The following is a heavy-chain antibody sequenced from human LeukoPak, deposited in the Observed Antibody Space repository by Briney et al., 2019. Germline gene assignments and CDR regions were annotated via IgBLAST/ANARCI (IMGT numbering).Heavy chain of an antibody. CDR2: ISGSGGST. V-gene: IGHV3-23*01. Sequence: GGSLTLSCAASGFTFSSYAMSWVRQAPGKGLEWVSAISGSGGSTYYADSVKGRFTISRDNSKNTLYLQMNSLRAEDTAVYYCAKEGSPYYYDSSGYYVGYFQHWGQGTLVTVSS. CDR3: AKEGSPYYYDSSGYYVGYFQH. D-gene: IGHD3-22*01. J-gene: IGHJ1*01. CDR1: GFTFSSYA.